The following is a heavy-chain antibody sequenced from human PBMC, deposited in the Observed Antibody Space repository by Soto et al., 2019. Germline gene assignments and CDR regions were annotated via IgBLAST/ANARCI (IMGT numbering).Heavy chain of an antibody. CDR2: ISAYNGNT. CDR1: GYTFTSYG. CDR3: ARDPYCSSTSCYLHWFDP. J-gene: IGHJ5*02. V-gene: IGHV1-18*01. D-gene: IGHD2-2*01. Sequence: GASVKVSCKASGYTFTSYGISWVRQAPGQGLEWMGWISAYNGNTNYAQKLQGRVTMTTDTSTSTAYMELRSLRSGDTAVYYCARDPYCSSTSCYLHWFDPWGQGTLVTVSS.